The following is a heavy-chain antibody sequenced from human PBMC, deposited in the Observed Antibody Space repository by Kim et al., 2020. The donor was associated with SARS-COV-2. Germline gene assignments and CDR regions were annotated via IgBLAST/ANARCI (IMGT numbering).Heavy chain of an antibody. Sequence: SVKGRFTRSRDNSKNTLYLQMNSLRAEDTAVYYCAKAVTMIVGNWDAFDIWGQGTMVTVSS. D-gene: IGHD3-22*01. J-gene: IGHJ3*02. V-gene: IGHV3-23*01. CDR3: AKAVTMIVGNWDAFDI.